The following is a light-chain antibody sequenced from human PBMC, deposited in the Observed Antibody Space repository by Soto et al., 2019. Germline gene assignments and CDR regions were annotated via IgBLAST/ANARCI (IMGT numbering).Light chain of an antibody. V-gene: IGKV1-39*01. CDR1: QSIAIY. CDR3: QQSYSTVWT. J-gene: IGKJ1*01. CDR2: AAS. Sequence: DIQMTQSPSSLSASVGDRVTITCRASQSIAIYLHWYQQKPGKAPKLLIYAASSLQSGVPSRFSGSGSGTDFTLTISSLQPEDFATYYCQQSYSTVWTFGQGTKVEIK.